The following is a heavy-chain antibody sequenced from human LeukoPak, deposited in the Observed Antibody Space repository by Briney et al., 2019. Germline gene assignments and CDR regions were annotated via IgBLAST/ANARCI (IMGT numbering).Heavy chain of an antibody. J-gene: IGHJ4*02. CDR2: ISYDGSNK. Sequence: GGSLRLSCAASGSTFSSYAMHWVRQAPGKGLEWVAVISYDGSNKYYADSVKGRFTISRDNSKNTLYLQMNSLRAEDTAVYYCARYTIPYYDSSGPFDYWGQGTLVTVSS. V-gene: IGHV3-30-3*01. D-gene: IGHD3-22*01. CDR1: GSTFSSYA. CDR3: ARYTIPYYDSSGPFDY.